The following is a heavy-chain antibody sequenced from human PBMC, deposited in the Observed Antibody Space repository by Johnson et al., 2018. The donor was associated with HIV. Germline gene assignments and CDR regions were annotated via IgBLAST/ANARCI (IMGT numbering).Heavy chain of an antibody. CDR2: IKYDGSDK. D-gene: IGHD2-8*02. CDR3: ARGPSQLYWPDVAFDI. Sequence: VQLVESGGGLVQPGGSLRLSCGASGFTFNDYWMSWVRQAPGKGPEWVASIKYDGSDKYYVDSVKGRSIISRDNANNSLSLQMNSLTAQDTAVYYCARGPSQLYWPDVAFDIWGQGTTVTVSS. V-gene: IGHV3-7*05. CDR1: GFTFNDYW. J-gene: IGHJ3*02.